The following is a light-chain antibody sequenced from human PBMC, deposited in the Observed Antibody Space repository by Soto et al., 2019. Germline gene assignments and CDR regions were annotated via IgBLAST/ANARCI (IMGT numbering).Light chain of an antibody. Sequence: QSVLTQPASVSGSPGQSITISCTGTSSGDVGYNYVSWYQHHPGKAPKLMIYDVSNRPSGVSNRFSGSKSGNTASLTISGLQPEDEADYYCCSYTTSNTRQIVFGTGTKVTVL. CDR1: SSGDVGYNY. CDR2: DVS. CDR3: CSYTTSNTRQIV. J-gene: IGLJ1*01. V-gene: IGLV2-14*03.